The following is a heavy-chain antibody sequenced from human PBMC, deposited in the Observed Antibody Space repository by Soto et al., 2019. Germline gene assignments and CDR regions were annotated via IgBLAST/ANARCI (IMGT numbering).Heavy chain of an antibody. CDR2: IYWNDDK. Sequence: SGPTLVNPTQTLTLTCTFSGFSLSTGGGGGAGIGQPPGKALEWLALIYWNDDKRYSPSLKSRLTITKDTSKNQVVLTMTNMDPVDTATYYCAQTSQPGYYYGMDVWGQGTTVTVSS. V-gene: IGHV2-5*01. CDR3: AQTSQPGYYYGMDV. D-gene: IGHD3-10*01. J-gene: IGHJ6*02. CDR1: GFSLSTGGGG.